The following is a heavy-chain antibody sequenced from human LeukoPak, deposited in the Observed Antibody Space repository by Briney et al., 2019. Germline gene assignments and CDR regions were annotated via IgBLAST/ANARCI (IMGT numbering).Heavy chain of an antibody. Sequence: QSGGTLRLSCAASGFTFSSYGMSWVRQAPGKGLEWVSAISGSGGSTYYADSVEGRFTISRDNSKNTLYLQMNSLRAEDTAVYYCAKAAGYCSGGSCYYYYYMDVWGKGTTVTISS. V-gene: IGHV3-23*01. J-gene: IGHJ6*03. CDR1: GFTFSSYG. CDR3: AKAAGYCSGGSCYYYYYMDV. D-gene: IGHD2-15*01. CDR2: ISGSGGST.